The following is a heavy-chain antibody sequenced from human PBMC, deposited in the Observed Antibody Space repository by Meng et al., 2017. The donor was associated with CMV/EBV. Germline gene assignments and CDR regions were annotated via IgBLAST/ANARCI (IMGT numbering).Heavy chain of an antibody. Sequence: GSLRLSCAVYGGSFSGYYWSWIRQPPGKGLEWIGEINHSGSTNYNPSLKSRVTISVDTSKNQFSLKLSSVTAADTAVYYCARDYVPAASTDAFDIWGQGTMVTVSS. CDR2: INHSGST. CDR3: ARDYVPAASTDAFDI. V-gene: IGHV4-34*01. D-gene: IGHD2-2*01. CDR1: GGSFSGYY. J-gene: IGHJ3*02.